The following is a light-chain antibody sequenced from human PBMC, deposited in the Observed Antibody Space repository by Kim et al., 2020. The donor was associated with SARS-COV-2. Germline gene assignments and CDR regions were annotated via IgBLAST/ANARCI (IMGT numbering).Light chain of an antibody. Sequence: RATINCKSSQSLLYSSNNKNYFAWYQQKPGQPPKLLIYWTSSRASGVPDRFSGSGSETGFSLTITSLQAEDVAVYYCQQYYSSPYTFGQGTKLEI. CDR2: WTS. J-gene: IGKJ2*01. CDR1: QSLLYSSNNKNY. V-gene: IGKV4-1*01. CDR3: QQYYSSPYT.